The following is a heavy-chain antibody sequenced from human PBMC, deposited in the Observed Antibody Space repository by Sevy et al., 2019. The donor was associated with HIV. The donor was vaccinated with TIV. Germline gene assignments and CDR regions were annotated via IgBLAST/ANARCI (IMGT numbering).Heavy chain of an antibody. CDR1: GVSMTTYY. J-gene: IGHJ2*01. CDR3: ANDWGTATPHYWFFDL. D-gene: IGHD3-16*01. Sequence: SETLSLTCSVSGVSMTTYYWSWIRQTPGKGLEWIANVHYTGSSNYNPYLQSRVTISVDTSKRQFSLKLNSVTAADTADYYCANDWGTATPHYWFFDLWGRGTLVTVSS. CDR2: VHYTGSS. V-gene: IGHV4-59*01.